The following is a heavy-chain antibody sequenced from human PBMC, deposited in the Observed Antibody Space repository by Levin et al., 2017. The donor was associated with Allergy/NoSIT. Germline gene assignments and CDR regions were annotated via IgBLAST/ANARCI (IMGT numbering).Heavy chain of an antibody. CDR3: ASATVTHHLYFDY. V-gene: IGHV1-2*02. Sequence: ASVKVSCKASGYTFTGYYMHWVRQAPGQGLEWMGWINPNSGGTNYAQKFQGRVTMTRDTSISTAYMELSRLRSDDTAVYYCASATVTHHLYFDYWGQGTLVTVSS. J-gene: IGHJ4*02. CDR2: INPNSGGT. CDR1: GYTFTGYY. D-gene: IGHD4-17*01.